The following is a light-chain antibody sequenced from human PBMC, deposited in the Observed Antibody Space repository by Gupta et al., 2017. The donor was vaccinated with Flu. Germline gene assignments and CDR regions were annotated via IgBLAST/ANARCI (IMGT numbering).Light chain of an antibody. Sequence: SSLSASVGDRVTITCRASQRISTYLNWYQQKPGKAPKLLISAAASLQSGVPSRFRGSGSGTEFTLTISSLQPEDFATYYCQQSYSAPSRTFGQGTKVGIK. V-gene: IGKV1-39*01. CDR2: AAA. CDR1: QRISTY. J-gene: IGKJ2*01. CDR3: QQSYSAPSRT.